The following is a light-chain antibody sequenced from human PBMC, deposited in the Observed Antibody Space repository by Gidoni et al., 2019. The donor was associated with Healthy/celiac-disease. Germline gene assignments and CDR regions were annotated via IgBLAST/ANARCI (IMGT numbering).Light chain of an antibody. CDR1: QSVSSY. CDR2: DAS. J-gene: IGKJ1*01. Sequence: VLTQSPATLSLSPGERATLSCRASQSVSSYLAWYQQKPGQAPRLLIYDASNRATGIPARFSGSGSGTDFTLTISSLEPEDFAVYYCQQRSNWPPWTFGQGTKVEIK. V-gene: IGKV3-11*01. CDR3: QQRSNWPPWT.